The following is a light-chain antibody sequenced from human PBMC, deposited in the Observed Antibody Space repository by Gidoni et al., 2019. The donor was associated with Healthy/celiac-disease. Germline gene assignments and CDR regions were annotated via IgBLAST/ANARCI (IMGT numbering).Light chain of an antibody. CDR1: QSVSSY. CDR2: DAS. J-gene: IGKJ1*01. Sequence: VLTQSPATLSLSPGERATLSCRASQSVSSYLAWYQQKPGQAPRLLIYDASNRATGIPARFSGSGSGTDFTLTISSLEPEDFAVYYCQQRSNWPPWTFGQGTKVEIK. V-gene: IGKV3-11*01. CDR3: QQRSNWPPWT.